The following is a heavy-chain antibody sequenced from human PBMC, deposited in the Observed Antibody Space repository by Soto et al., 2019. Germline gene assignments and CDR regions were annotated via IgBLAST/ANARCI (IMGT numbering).Heavy chain of an antibody. D-gene: IGHD6-13*01. CDR2: ISGSGGST. V-gene: IGHV3-23*01. CDR3: AKDLAIAAAGSEGDWFDP. J-gene: IGHJ5*02. CDR1: GFTFSSYA. Sequence: HPGGSLRLSCAASGFTFSSYAMSWVRQAPGKGLEWVLAISGSGGSTYYADSVKGRFTISRDNSKNTLYLQMNSLRAEDTAVYYCAKDLAIAAAGSEGDWFDPWGQGT.